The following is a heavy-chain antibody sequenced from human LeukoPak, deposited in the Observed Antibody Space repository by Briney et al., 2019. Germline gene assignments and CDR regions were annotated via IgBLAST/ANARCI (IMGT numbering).Heavy chain of an antibody. V-gene: IGHV3-30*02. D-gene: IGHD5-24*01. CDR3: ARDRIQMATIFTAFDI. CDR2: IRSDGSNK. J-gene: IGHJ3*02. Sequence: GGSLRLSCAASGFTFGSYGMHWVRQAPGKGLEWVTFIRSDGSNKYYADSVKGRFTISRDNSKNTLYLQMNSLRAEDTAVYYCARDRIQMATIFTAFDIWGQGTMVTVSS. CDR1: GFTFGSYG.